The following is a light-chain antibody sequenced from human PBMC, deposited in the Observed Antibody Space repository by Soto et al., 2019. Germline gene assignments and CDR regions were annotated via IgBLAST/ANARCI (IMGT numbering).Light chain of an antibody. CDR3: CSYAGGRTYV. V-gene: IGLV2-23*01. CDR1: SSDVGSYNL. J-gene: IGLJ1*01. Sequence: QSALTQPASVSGSPGQSITISCTGTSSDVGSYNLVSWYQYHPGKAPKLIIYEDAKRPSGVSNRFSGSKSGYTASLTISGLQAEGEADFYCCSYAGGRTYVFGTGTKLTVL. CDR2: EDA.